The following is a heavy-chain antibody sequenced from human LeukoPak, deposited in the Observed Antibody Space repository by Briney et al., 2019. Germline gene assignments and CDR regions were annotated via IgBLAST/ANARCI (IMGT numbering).Heavy chain of an antibody. Sequence: ASVKVSCKASGYTYTDYSMHWVRHAPGQGLEWMGRINPNSGDTDYALKFQGRVTMTRDTSISTAYLEVSRLTSDDTAVYFCARDAIAAAGAGAWGQGTLVTVSS. J-gene: IGHJ4*02. CDR2: INPNSGDT. D-gene: IGHD6-13*01. CDR1: GYTYTDYS. V-gene: IGHV1-2*06. CDR3: ARDAIAAAGAGA.